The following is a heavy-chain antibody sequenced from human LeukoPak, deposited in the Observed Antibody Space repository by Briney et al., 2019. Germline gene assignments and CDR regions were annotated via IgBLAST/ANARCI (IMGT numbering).Heavy chain of an antibody. D-gene: IGHD3-3*01. CDR1: GGSISSYY. CDR2: IYYSGST. V-gene: IGHV4-59*01. CDR3: AREKRRITIFGVVTPGDAFDI. J-gene: IGHJ3*02. Sequence: PSETLSLTCTVSGGSISSYYWSWIRQPPGKGLEWIGNIYYSGSTNYNPSLKSRVTISVDTSKNQFSLKLSSVTAADTAVYYCAREKRRITIFGVVTPGDAFDIWGQGTMVTVSS.